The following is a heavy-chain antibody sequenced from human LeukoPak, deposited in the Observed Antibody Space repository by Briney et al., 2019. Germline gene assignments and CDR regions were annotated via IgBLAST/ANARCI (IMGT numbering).Heavy chain of an antibody. Sequence: ASVKVSCKASGYTFTSYGISWVRQAPGQVLEWMGWISAYNGNTNYAQKLQGRVTMTTDTSTSTAYMELRSLRSDDTAVYYCARDPMTTVTNSFDNWFDPWGQGTLVIVSS. CDR1: GYTFTSYG. CDR2: ISAYNGNT. D-gene: IGHD4-17*01. V-gene: IGHV1-18*01. CDR3: ARDPMTTVTNSFDNWFDP. J-gene: IGHJ5*02.